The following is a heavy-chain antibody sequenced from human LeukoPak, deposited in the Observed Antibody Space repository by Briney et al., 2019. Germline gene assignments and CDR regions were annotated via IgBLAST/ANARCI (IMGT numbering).Heavy chain of an antibody. D-gene: IGHD1-1*01. V-gene: IGHV3-7*01. CDR1: GFTFSSYW. CDR2: IKQDGSEK. Sequence: QPGGSLRLSCAASGFTFSSYWMSWVRQAPGKGLEWVANIKQDGSEKYYVDSVKGRFTISRDNAKNSLYLQMNSLRAEDTAVYYCVSGTTNNHYYYGMDVWGQGTTVTVSS. J-gene: IGHJ6*02. CDR3: VSGTTNNHYYYGMDV.